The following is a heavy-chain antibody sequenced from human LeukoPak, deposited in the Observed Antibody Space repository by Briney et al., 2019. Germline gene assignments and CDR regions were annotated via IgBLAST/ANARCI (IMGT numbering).Heavy chain of an antibody. J-gene: IGHJ4*02. CDR3: ARDSPVTGPQNFDF. CDR2: IIPIFGTA. Sequence: SVKVSCKASGGTFSSYAISWVRQAPGQGPEWMGGIIPIFGTANYAQKFQGRVTVTRDMSTTTVYMELSSLRSEDTAVYYCARDSPVTGPQNFDFWGQGTLVTVSS. CDR1: GGTFSSYA. V-gene: IGHV1-69*05. D-gene: IGHD6-19*01.